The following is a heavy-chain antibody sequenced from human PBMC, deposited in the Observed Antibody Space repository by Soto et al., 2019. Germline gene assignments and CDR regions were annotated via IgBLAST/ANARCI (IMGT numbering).Heavy chain of an antibody. CDR3: ARHNYGAGSTYFDD. J-gene: IGHJ4*02. V-gene: IGHV4-34*01. Sequence: SETLSLTCAVYGGSFSGYYWTWIRQPPGTGLEWIGEINHSGSTNYNPSLKSRVTISVDTSKNQFSLKLNSMTAADTAVYYCARHNYGAGSTYFDDWGQGTLGTAPQ. CDR1: GGSFSGYY. D-gene: IGHD3-10*01. CDR2: INHSGST.